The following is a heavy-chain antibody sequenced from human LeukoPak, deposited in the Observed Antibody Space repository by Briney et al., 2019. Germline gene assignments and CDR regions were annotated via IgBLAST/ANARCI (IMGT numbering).Heavy chain of an antibody. CDR3: VRAGVAVPATLWD. D-gene: IGHD6-19*01. Sequence: HSGGSLRLSCAASGFTLSGYWMNWVRQAPGKGLEWVANIRQDGSETYYMDSVKGRFTISRDNAKNSLYLEMNSLRAEDTAVYYCVRAGVAVPATLWDWGQGTLVTVSS. J-gene: IGHJ4*02. CDR1: GFTLSGYW. V-gene: IGHV3-7*04. CDR2: IRQDGSET.